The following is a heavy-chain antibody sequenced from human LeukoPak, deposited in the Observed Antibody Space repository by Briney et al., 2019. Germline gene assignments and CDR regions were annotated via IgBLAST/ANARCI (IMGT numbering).Heavy chain of an antibody. CDR1: GFTFSSYG. Sequence: HAGGSLRLSCAASGFTFSSYGMSWVRQAPGKGLEWVSAISGSGGSTYYADSVKGRFTISRDNSKNTLYLQMNSLRAEDTAVYYCAKDLGRFGEPGARPKGAYYYYYMDVWGKGTTVTISS. V-gene: IGHV3-23*01. CDR2: ISGSGGST. J-gene: IGHJ6*03. D-gene: IGHD3-10*01. CDR3: AKDLGRFGEPGARPKGAYYYYYMDV.